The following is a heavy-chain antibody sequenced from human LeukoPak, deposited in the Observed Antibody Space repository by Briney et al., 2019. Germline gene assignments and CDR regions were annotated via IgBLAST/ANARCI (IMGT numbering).Heavy chain of an antibody. V-gene: IGHV1-46*01. CDR3: ARTCGSSTSCYAYMDV. Sequence: ASVKVSCTASGYTFTSYYMHWVRQAPGQGLEWMGIINPSGGSTSYAQKFQGRVTMTRDTSTSTVYMELSSLRSEDTAVYYCARTCGSSTSCYAYMDVWGKGTTVTISS. CDR1: GYTFTSYY. CDR2: INPSGGST. J-gene: IGHJ6*03. D-gene: IGHD2-2*01.